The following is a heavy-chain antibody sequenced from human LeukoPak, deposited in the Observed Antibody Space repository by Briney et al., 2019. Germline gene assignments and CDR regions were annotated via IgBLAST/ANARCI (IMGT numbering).Heavy chain of an antibody. CDR2: ISGSGGST. J-gene: IGHJ4*02. V-gene: IGHV3-23*01. CDR3: ARFYANEWELPH. D-gene: IGHD1-26*01. CDR1: GFTFSSYG. Sequence: GGSLRLSCAASGFTFSSYGVSWVRQAPGKGLEWVSAISGSGGSTYYADSVKGRFTISRDNSKNSLYLQMNSLRAEDTAVFYCARFYANEWELPHWGQGTLVTVSS.